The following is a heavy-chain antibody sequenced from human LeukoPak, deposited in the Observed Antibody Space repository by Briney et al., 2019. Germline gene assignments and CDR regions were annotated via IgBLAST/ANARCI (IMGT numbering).Heavy chain of an antibody. J-gene: IGHJ4*02. D-gene: IGHD2-15*01. CDR3: AKDIPPKSKWSYFDY. Sequence: GASVKVSCKASGGTFSSYAISWVRQAPGQGLEWMGGIIPIFGTANYAQKFQGRVTITADESTSTAYMELSSLRSEDTAVYYCAKDIPPKSKWSYFDYWGQGTLVTVSS. CDR1: GGTFSSYA. CDR2: IIPIFGTA. V-gene: IGHV1-69*13.